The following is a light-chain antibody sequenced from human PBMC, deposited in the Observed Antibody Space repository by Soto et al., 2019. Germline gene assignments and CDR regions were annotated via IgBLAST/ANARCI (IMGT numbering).Light chain of an antibody. CDR3: SSFTSRHTYV. CDR1: SSDIGGYNY. J-gene: IGLJ1*01. CDR2: DVS. V-gene: IGLV2-14*01. Sequence: QSVLTQPASVSGSPGQSTTISCTGTSSDIGGYNYVSWYQQLPGEAPKLIIYDVSDRPSGVSTRFSGSKSGNTASLTISGLQAEDEGDYYCSSFTSRHTYVFGTGTNSPS.